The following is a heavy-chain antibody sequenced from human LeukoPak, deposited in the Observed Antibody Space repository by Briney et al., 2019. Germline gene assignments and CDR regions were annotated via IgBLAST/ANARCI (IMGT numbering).Heavy chain of an antibody. J-gene: IGHJ5*01. CDR1: GFNFNDYY. V-gene: IGHV3-11*04. Sequence: PGGALSLSCAASGFNFNDYYMTWIRQAPGKGLEWLSFITSGGITTSYADSARGRFTISRDNANNFLFLQMNDLRADDTAVYFCATLRTGFDSWGQGTPVTVAS. CDR2: ITSGGITT. CDR3: ATLRTGFDS.